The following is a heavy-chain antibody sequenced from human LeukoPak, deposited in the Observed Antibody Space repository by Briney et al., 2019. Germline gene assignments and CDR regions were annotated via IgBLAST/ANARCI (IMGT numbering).Heavy chain of an antibody. CDR2: IYTSGST. Sequence: PSETLSLTCTVSGGSISSGSYYWSWIRQPAGKGLEWIGRIYTSGSTNYNPSLKSRVTISVDRSKNQFSLKLSSVTAADTAVYYCASSALVRGVLTNYFDYWGQGTLVTVSS. D-gene: IGHD3-10*01. J-gene: IGHJ4*02. CDR3: ASSALVRGVLTNYFDY. V-gene: IGHV4-61*02. CDR1: GGSISSGSYY.